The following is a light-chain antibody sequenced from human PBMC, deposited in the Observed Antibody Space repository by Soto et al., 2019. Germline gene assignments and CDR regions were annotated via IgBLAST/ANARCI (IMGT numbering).Light chain of an antibody. J-gene: IGKJ2*01. Sequence: DVVMTQSPLSLPVTLGQPASISCRSSQSLVYSDGNSFLNWFHQRPGQSPRRLIYQVSNRDSGVADRFSGSGSATDFTLRISRVEAEAVVVYYCMQGSHWPPRYTFGQGTKLEIK. CDR1: QSLVYSDGNSF. CDR3: MQGSHWPPRYT. V-gene: IGKV2-30*01. CDR2: QVS.